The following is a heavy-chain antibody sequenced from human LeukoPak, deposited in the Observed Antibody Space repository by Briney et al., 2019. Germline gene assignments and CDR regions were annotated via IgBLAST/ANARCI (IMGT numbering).Heavy chain of an antibody. Sequence: ASVKVSCKAFGGTFSSYAISWVRQAPGQGLEWMGWISAYNGNTNYAQKLQGRVTMTTDTSTSTAYMELRSLRFDDTAVYHCARDWGSGIDYWGQGTLVTVSS. CDR2: ISAYNGNT. V-gene: IGHV1-18*01. D-gene: IGHD3-16*01. CDR1: GGTFSSYA. CDR3: ARDWGSGIDY. J-gene: IGHJ4*02.